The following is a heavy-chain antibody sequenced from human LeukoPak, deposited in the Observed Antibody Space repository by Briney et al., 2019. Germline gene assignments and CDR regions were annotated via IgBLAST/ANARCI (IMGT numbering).Heavy chain of an antibody. J-gene: IGHJ3*02. CDR1: GFTFSTYR. V-gene: IGHV3-48*02. CDR2: ISSGSTAI. Sequence: GGSLRLSCAASGFTFSTYRMNWVRQAPGKGLEWVSYISSGSTAIYYADSVKGRFTISRDNAKNSLYLQMNSLRDEDTALYYCARDPSAFDIWGQGTMVTVSS. CDR3: ARDPSAFDI.